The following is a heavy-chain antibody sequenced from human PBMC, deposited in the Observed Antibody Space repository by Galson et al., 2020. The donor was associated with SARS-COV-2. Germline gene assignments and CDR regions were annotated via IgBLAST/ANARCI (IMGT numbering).Heavy chain of an antibody. J-gene: IGHJ6*03. D-gene: IGHD2-2*01. CDR2: IIPIFGTA. Sequence: SVKVSCKASGGTFSSYAISWVRQAPGQGLEWMGGIIPIFGTANYAQKFQGRVTITADESTSTAYMELSSLRSEDTAVYYCARVIVVVPAAKGWYYYYMDVWGKGTTVTVSS. CDR3: ARVIVVVPAAKGWYYYYMDV. V-gene: IGHV1-69*13. CDR1: GGTFSSYA.